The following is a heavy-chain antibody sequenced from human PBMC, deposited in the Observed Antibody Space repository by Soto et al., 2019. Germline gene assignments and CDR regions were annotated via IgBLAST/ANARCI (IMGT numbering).Heavy chain of an antibody. CDR3: ARGKLWLLNYFDY. J-gene: IGHJ4*02. CDR1: GGSFSGYY. CDR2: INHSGST. Sequence: SETLSLTCAVYGGSFSGYYWSWIRQPPGKGLEWIGEINHSGSTNYNPSLKSRVTISVDTSKNQFSLKLSSVTSADTAVYYCARGKLWLLNYFDYWGQGTPVTVSS. V-gene: IGHV4-34*01. D-gene: IGHD5-18*01.